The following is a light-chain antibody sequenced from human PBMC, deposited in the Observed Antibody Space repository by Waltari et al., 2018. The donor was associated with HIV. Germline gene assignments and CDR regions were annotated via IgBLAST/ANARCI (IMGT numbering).Light chain of an antibody. CDR3: QVWDSSSNHVV. V-gene: IGLV3-21*04. CDR2: YDN. J-gene: IGLJ3*02. Sequence: SYVLTQPPSVSVAPGKTARITSEGDTIGGKRVHAYQQKAGHAPVLVIYYDNDRPSGIPERFSGFNSGNTATLTISGVEAGDEADYYCQVWDSSSNHVVFGGGTKLTAL. CDR1: TIGGKR.